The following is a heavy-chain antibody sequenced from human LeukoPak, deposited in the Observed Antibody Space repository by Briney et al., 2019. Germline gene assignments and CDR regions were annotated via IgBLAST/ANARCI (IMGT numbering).Heavy chain of an antibody. CDR1: GFTFSNYC. Sequence: GGSLRLSCAASGFTFSNYCMSWVRQAPGKGLEWVANIKQDGSEKYYVDSVKGRFTISRDNARKSLYLQMNSLRSDDTAVYYCARGRSSGSPVYYYYYMDVWGKGTTVTVSS. D-gene: IGHD1-26*01. CDR2: IKQDGSEK. J-gene: IGHJ6*03. CDR3: ARGRSSGSPVYYYYYMDV. V-gene: IGHV3-7*03.